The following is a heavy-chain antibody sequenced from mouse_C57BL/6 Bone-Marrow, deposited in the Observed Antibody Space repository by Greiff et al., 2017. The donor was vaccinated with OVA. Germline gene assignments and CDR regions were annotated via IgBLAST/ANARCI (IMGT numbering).Heavy chain of an antibody. D-gene: IGHD1-1*01. Sequence: VQLQESGPGLVAPSQSLSITCTVSGFSLTSYAISWVRQPPGKGLEWLGVIWTGGGTNYNSALKSRLSISKDNSKSQVFLKMNSLQTDDTARYYCARNHYGSSYDAMDYWGQGTSVTVSS. CDR2: IWTGGGT. CDR3: ARNHYGSSYDAMDY. J-gene: IGHJ4*01. CDR1: GFSLTSYA. V-gene: IGHV2-9-1*01.